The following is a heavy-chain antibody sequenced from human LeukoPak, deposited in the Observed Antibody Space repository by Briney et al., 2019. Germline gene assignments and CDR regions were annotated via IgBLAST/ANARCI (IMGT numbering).Heavy chain of an antibody. V-gene: IGHV3-23*01. Sequence: GGSLRLSCAASGFTFSSYAMSWVRQAPGKGLEWVSAISGSGGSTYYADSVKGRFTISRDNSKNTLYLQMNSLRAEDTAVYYCAKDSLPDIVVVSAPYLDYWGQGTLVTVSS. D-gene: IGHD2-2*01. CDR3: AKDSLPDIVVVSAPYLDY. J-gene: IGHJ4*02. CDR2: ISGSGGST. CDR1: GFTFSSYA.